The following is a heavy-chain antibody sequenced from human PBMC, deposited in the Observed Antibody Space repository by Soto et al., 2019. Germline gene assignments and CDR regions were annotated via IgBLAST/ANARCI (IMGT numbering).Heavy chain of an antibody. D-gene: IGHD6-13*01. V-gene: IGHV4-34*01. J-gene: IGHJ5*02. Sequence: SETLSLTCAVDGGSFSGYYWTWIRQPPGTGLEWIGEINHSGSTNYNPSLKSRVTISVDTSKNQCSLKLTSVTAADTAVYYCARALPYIAXAGTVWFDPWGQGTLVTVS. CDR2: INHSGST. CDR3: ARALPYIAXAGTVWFDP. CDR1: GGSFSGYY.